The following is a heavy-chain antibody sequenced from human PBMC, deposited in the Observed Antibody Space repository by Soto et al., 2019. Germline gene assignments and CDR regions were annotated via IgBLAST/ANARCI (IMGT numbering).Heavy chain of an antibody. CDR1: GGTFSSYA. CDR2: ITPIFVTA. V-gene: IGHV1-69*06. CDR3: ARASSTSCRSCMDV. D-gene: IGHD2-2*01. J-gene: IGHJ6*01. Sequence: SVKVSCKASGGTFSSYAISWVRQAPGQVLKGMGGITPIFVTANYAQKFQGRVTITAVKSTSTAYMELSSLRSEDMAVYYCARASSTSCRSCMDVWGQGTTVTVSS.